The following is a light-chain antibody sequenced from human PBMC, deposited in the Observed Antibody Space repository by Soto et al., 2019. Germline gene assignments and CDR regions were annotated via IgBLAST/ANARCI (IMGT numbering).Light chain of an antibody. V-gene: IGKV1-39*01. CDR1: QNIDKF. CDR3: QQSYSTVLT. Sequence: DIQMTQSPSSLSASVGDRVTITCRASQNIDKFLNWYQQKPGKAPKLLLFATSNLEGGVPSRFSGSGSATEFTLTIGSLQPEDFATYYCQQSYSTVLTFGGGTKVEI. J-gene: IGKJ4*01. CDR2: ATS.